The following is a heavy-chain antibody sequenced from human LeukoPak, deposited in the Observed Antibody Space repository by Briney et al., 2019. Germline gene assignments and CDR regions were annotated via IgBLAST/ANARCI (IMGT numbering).Heavy chain of an antibody. D-gene: IGHD4-23*01. Sequence: SQTLSLTCVISGYSVSGNNAASNWVRLSPSRGLEWLGRTYYRSKWYKDYAVSVKSRITINPDTSKNQFSLKLSSVTAADTAVYYCASTLAPQSPVAGWGQGTLVTVSS. CDR1: GYSVSGNNAA. CDR3: ASTLAPQSPVAG. J-gene: IGHJ4*02. CDR2: TYYRSKWYK. V-gene: IGHV6-1*01.